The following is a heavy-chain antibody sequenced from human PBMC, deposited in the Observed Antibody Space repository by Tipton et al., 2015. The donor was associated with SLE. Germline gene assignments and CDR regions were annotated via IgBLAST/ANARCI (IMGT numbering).Heavy chain of an antibody. D-gene: IGHD6-13*01. V-gene: IGHV3-9*01. CDR2: ISWNSGSI. CDR3: AKWVAAAGFDP. J-gene: IGHJ5*02. CDR1: GFTFDDYA. Sequence: AVSGFTFDDYAMHWVRQAPGKGLEWVSGISWNSGSIGYADSVKGRFTISRDNAKNSLYLQMNSLRAEDTALYYCAKWVAAAGFDPWGQGTLVTVSS.